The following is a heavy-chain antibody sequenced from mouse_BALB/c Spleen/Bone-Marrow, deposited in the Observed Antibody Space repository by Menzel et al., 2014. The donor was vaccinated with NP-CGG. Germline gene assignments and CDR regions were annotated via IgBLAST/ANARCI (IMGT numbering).Heavy chain of an antibody. CDR1: GFDLSRYW. V-gene: IGHV4-1*02. Sequence: EVKLVESGGGLVQPGGSLKLSCAASGFDLSRYWMSWVRQAPGKGLEWIGEINPDSSTINYTPSLKDKFIISRDNAKNTLYLQMSKVRSEDTALYYCARLGYYGSSDYWGQGTTLTVPS. D-gene: IGHD1-1*01. CDR3: ARLGYYGSSDY. J-gene: IGHJ2*01. CDR2: INPDSSTI.